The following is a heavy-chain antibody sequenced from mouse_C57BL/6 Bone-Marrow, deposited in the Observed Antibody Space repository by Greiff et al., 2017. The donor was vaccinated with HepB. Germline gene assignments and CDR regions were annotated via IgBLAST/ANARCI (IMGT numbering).Heavy chain of an antibody. CDR2: ISYDGSN. CDR3: ARGWLRRYFDY. J-gene: IGHJ2*01. D-gene: IGHD2-2*01. V-gene: IGHV3-6*01. Sequence: DVHLVESGPGLVKPSQSLSLTCSVTGYSITSGYYWNWIRQFPGNKLEWMGYISYDGSNNYNPSLKNRISITRDTSKNQFFLKLNSVTTEDTATYYCARGWLRRYFDYWGQGTTLTVSS. CDR1: GYSITSGYY.